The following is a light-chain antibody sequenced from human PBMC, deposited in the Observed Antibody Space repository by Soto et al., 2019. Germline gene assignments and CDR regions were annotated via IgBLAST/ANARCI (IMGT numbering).Light chain of an antibody. CDR1: QSVSTN. V-gene: IGKV3-20*01. Sequence: EIVVTQSPATLSVSPGQRVTLSCRASQSVSTNLAWYQHKPGQAPRLLIYGASTRATGIPDRFSGSGSGTEFTLTISRLEPEDFAVYYCQQYGSSPYTFGQGTKLEIK. CDR2: GAS. J-gene: IGKJ2*01. CDR3: QQYGSSPYT.